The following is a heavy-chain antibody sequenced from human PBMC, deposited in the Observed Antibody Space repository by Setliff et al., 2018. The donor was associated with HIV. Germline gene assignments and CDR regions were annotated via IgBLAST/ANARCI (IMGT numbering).Heavy chain of an antibody. D-gene: IGHD2-15*01. J-gene: IGHJ4*02. CDR2: IYASGST. Sequence: SETLSLTCTVSGGSVSNYYWSWIRQPAGQRLEWIGRIYASGSTNYTPSLKSRVSISVDMSQNQFSLKVTSVTAADTAVYYCAREPRVRGTLDFWGQGTLVTVSS. V-gene: IGHV4-4*07. CDR3: AREPRVRGTLDF. CDR1: GGSVSNYY.